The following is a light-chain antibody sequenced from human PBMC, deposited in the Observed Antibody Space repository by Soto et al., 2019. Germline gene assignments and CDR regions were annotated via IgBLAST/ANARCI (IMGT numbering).Light chain of an antibody. V-gene: IGKV3-20*01. J-gene: IGKJ2*01. CDR1: QSVSSRY. CDR2: GAS. Sequence: EIVLTRSPGTLSLFPGERVTLSCRASQSVSSRYLVWYQQKPGQAPRLLIYGASSRATGTPDRFSGSGSGTDFTLTISRLEPEDFAVYYCQQYGSSPNTFGQGTKLEIK. CDR3: QQYGSSPNT.